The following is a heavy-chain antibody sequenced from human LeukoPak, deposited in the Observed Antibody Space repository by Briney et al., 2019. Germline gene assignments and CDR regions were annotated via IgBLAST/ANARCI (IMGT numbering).Heavy chain of an antibody. Sequence: GRSLRLSCAASGFTFDDYAMHWVRQAPGKGLEWVSGIGWNSGSIGYADSVKGRFTISRDNAKNSLYLQMNSLRAEDTALYYCAKDNPPEQVSSSREYYYGMDVWGQGTTVTVSS. CDR2: IGWNSGSI. CDR3: AKDNPPEQVSSSREYYYGMDV. CDR1: GFTFDDYA. V-gene: IGHV3-9*01. J-gene: IGHJ6*02. D-gene: IGHD6-6*01.